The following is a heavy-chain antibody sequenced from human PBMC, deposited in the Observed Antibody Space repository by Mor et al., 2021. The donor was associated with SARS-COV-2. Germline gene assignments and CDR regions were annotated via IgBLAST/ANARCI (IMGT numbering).Heavy chain of an antibody. CDR3: GRDLSGRYSIDT. D-gene: IGHD3-10*01. Sequence: APGRGLEWLAYISHDGLYEYYADSVKGRFTISRDNSKNTLYVQLNSLRGEDTAVYYCGRDLSGRYSIDTWGQGTLVTVSS. J-gene: IGHJ5*02. CDR2: ISHDGLYE. V-gene: IGHV3-30*04.